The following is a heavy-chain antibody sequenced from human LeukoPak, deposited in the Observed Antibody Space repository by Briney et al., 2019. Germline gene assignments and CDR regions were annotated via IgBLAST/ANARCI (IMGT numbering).Heavy chain of an antibody. CDR3: GRDLTHRRNYDNSGYQIVPAF. Sequence: ASVKVSCKASGYTFTSYVISWVRQAPGQGLEWMGWISAYNGKTNYVQKLQGRATMTTDTSTSTAYVELRRLRSDDTAMYYCGRDLTHRRNYDNSGYQIVPAFWGQGTLVTVSS. CDR1: GYTFTSYV. J-gene: IGHJ4*02. V-gene: IGHV1-18*01. CDR2: ISAYNGKT. D-gene: IGHD3-22*01.